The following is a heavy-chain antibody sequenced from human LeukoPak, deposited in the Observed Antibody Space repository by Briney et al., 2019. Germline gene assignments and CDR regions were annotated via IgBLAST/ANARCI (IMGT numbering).Heavy chain of an antibody. CDR3: ARGVWRAVAGTGDY. D-gene: IGHD6-19*01. V-gene: IGHV3-7*01. J-gene: IGHJ4*02. CDR2: IKQVGSEK. CDR1: GFTFNSYW. Sequence: PSGGSLRLSCAASGFTFNSYWMSWVRQAPGKGLEWVANIKQVGSEKYYVDSVKGRFTISRDNAKNSLYLQMNSLRAEDTAVYYCARGVWRAVAGTGDYWGQGTLVTVSS.